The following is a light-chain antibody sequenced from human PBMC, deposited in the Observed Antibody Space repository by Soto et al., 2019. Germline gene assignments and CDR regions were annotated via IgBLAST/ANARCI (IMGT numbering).Light chain of an antibody. CDR2: LGS. Sequence: DIVMTQSPLSLPVTPGEPASISCRSSQSLLHSNGYNYLDRYLQKPGQSPQLLIYLGSNRASGVPDRFSGSGSGTDFTLKISRVEAEDVGVYYCMQALLPLTFGPGTKVDIK. CDR3: MQALLPLT. V-gene: IGKV2-28*01. CDR1: QSLLHSNGYNY. J-gene: IGKJ3*01.